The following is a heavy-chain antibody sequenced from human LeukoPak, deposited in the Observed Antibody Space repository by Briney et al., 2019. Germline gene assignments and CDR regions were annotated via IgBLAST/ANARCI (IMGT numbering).Heavy chain of an antibody. CDR3: ARVLAAAGGFDY. D-gene: IGHD6-13*01. CDR1: GGTFSSYA. V-gene: IGHV1-69*13. J-gene: IGHJ4*02. Sequence: ASVKVSCKASGGTFSSYAISWVRRAPGQGLEWMGGIIPIFGTANYAQKFQGRVTITADESTSTAYMELSSLRSEDTAVYYCARVLAAAGGFDYWGQGTLVTVSS. CDR2: IIPIFGTA.